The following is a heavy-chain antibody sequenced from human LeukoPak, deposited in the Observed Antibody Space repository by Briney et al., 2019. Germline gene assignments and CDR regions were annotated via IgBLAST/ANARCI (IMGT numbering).Heavy chain of an antibody. CDR2: INQDGSEK. D-gene: IGHD5-24*01. J-gene: IGHJ4*02. V-gene: IGHV3-7*04. Sequence: GGSLRLSCAASGVTFTSYWMTWVRQAPGKRLECVASINQDGSEKFYVDSVKGRFTISRDNAKNSLYLQMNSLRAEDTAVYYCARDPTTIRRGYFDYWGQGSLVTVSS. CDR3: ARDPTTIRRGYFDY. CDR1: GVTFTSYW.